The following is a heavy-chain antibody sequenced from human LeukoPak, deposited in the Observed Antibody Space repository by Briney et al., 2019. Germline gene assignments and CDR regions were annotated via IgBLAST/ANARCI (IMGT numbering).Heavy chain of an antibody. CDR1: AGSISSSNW. J-gene: IGHJ3*02. D-gene: IGHD3-22*01. CDR3: ASGYYNSSGFYAAFDI. V-gene: IGHV4-4*02. CDR2: VYHSGST. Sequence: PSGTLSLTCTVSAGSISSSNWWSWVRQPPGKGLEWIGEVYHSGSTNYNPSLQSRVTISIDKSKNQLSLKLSFVTAADAAVYYCASGYYNSSGFYAAFDIWGQGTVVTVSS.